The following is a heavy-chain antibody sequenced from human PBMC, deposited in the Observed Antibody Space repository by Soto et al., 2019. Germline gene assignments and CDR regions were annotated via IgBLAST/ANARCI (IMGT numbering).Heavy chain of an antibody. CDR1: GYTFTGYY. CDR3: ARGDGYCSGGSCPDNWFDP. V-gene: IGHV1-2*04. J-gene: IGHJ5*02. Sequence: GASVKVSCKASGYTFTGYYMHWVRQAPRQGLEWMGWINPNSGGTNYAQKFQGWVTMTRDTSISTAYMELSRLRSDDTAVYYCARGDGYCSGGSCPDNWFDPWGQGTLVTVSS. CDR2: INPNSGGT. D-gene: IGHD2-15*01.